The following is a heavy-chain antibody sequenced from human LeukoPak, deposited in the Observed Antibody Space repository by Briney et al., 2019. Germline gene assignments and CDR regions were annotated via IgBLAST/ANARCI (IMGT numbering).Heavy chain of an antibody. CDR3: TRERQPGNQKP. V-gene: IGHV4-39*07. Sequence: SETLSLTCTVSGGSFTDYYWGWIRQPPGKGLEWIGSIYYRGNTFYNPSLRNRVSISIDTSKGRFSLNLNSVTAADTAVYFCTRERQPGNQKPWGQGNLV. D-gene: IGHD1-14*01. J-gene: IGHJ5*01. CDR2: IYYRGNT. CDR1: GGSFTDYY.